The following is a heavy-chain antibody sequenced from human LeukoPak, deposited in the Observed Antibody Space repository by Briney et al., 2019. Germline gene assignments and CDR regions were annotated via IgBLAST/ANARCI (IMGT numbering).Heavy chain of an antibody. J-gene: IGHJ4*02. CDR2: IYYTGGT. CDR3: ARGGGYSSSWSY. V-gene: IGHV4-59*01. CDR1: GGSIRGYY. Sequence: SETLSLTCNVSGGSIRGYYWSWIRQPPGKGLEWIGYIYYTGGTNYNPSLKSRVTISVDTSKNQFSLKLSSVTAADTAVYYCARGGGYSSSWSYWGQGTLVTVSS. D-gene: IGHD6-13*01.